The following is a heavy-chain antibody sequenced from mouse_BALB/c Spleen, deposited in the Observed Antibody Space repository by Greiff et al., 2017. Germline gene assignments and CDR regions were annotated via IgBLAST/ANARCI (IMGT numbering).Heavy chain of an antibody. CDR1: GYTFTSYW. CDR2: IYPGSGST. D-gene: IGHD2-2*01. J-gene: IGHJ3*01. V-gene: IGHV1S22*01. CDR3: TNYGYAAY. Sequence: LQQPGSELVRPGASVKLSCKASGYTFTSYWMHWVKQRPGQGLEWIGNIYPGSGSTNYDEKFKSKATLTVDTSSSTAYMQLSSLTSEDSAVYYCTNYGYAAYWGQGTLVTVSA.